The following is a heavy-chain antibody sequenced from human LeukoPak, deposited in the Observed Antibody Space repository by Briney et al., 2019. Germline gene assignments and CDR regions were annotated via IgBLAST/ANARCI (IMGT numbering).Heavy chain of an antibody. CDR2: ISYDGSNK. CDR3: AKVHSSGWYFFDY. D-gene: IGHD6-19*01. Sequence: GGSLRLSCAASGFTFSSYAMHWVRQAPGKGLEWVAVISYDGSNKYYADSVKGRFTISRDNSKNTLYLEMNSLRAEDTAVYYCAKVHSSGWYFFDYWGQGTLVTVSS. V-gene: IGHV3-30-3*01. J-gene: IGHJ4*02. CDR1: GFTFSSYA.